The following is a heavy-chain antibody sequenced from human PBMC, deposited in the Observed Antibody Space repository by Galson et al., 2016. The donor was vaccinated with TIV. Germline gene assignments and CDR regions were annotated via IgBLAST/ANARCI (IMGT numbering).Heavy chain of an antibody. V-gene: IGHV3-7*01. CDR2: IKQGGSEK. Sequence: SLRLSCAASEFAFANFWMTWVRQAPGKGLEWVANIKQGGSEKYYVDSVKGRFTISRDNAKNSVYLQMDSLRADDTAVYYCARGRGGEYFDYWGQGTLVSVSS. CDR1: EFAFANFW. D-gene: IGHD3-16*01. J-gene: IGHJ4*02. CDR3: ARGRGGEYFDY.